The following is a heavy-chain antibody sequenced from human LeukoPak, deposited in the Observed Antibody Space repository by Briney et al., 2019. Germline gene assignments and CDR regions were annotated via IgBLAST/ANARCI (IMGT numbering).Heavy chain of an antibody. CDR1: GFTFSSYS. CDR3: AKDTWARSEVGPTFDF. Sequence: GGSLRLSCAASGFTFSSYSMNWVRQAPGKGLEWVSCISSSSTYIYYADSVKGRFTISRDNAKNSLYLQMNSLRAEDTALYYCAKDTWARSEVGPTFDFWGQGTLVTVSS. V-gene: IGHV3-21*04. CDR2: ISSSSTYI. D-gene: IGHD1-26*01. J-gene: IGHJ4*02.